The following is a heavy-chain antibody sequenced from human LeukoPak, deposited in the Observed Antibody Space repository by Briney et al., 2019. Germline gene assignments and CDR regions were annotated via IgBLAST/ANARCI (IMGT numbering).Heavy chain of an antibody. CDR1: GGSISSYY. CDR2: IYYSGST. CDR3: ARLGGITMIVGGGNYFDY. V-gene: IGHV4-39*01. Sequence: SETLSLTCTVSGGSISSYYWSWIRQPPGKGLEWIGSIYYSGSTYYNSSLKSRVTISVDTSKNQFSLKLSSVTAADTAVYYCARLGGITMIVGGGNYFDYWGQGTLVTVSS. D-gene: IGHD3-22*01. J-gene: IGHJ4*02.